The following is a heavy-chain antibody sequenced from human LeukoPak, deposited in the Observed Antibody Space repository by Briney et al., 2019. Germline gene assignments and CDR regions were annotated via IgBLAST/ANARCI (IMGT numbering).Heavy chain of an antibody. CDR3: ARGIRGVMGNWFDP. CDR2: IYYSGNT. J-gene: IGHJ5*02. CDR1: AGSISSDSYY. V-gene: IGHV4-39*07. D-gene: IGHD3-10*01. Sequence: SETLSLTCTVSAGSISSDSYYWGWIRQPPGKGLEWIGTIYYSGNTYYNPSLKSRLTISVDTSKNQFSLKLSSVTAADTAVYYCARGIRGVMGNWFDPWGQGTLVTVSS.